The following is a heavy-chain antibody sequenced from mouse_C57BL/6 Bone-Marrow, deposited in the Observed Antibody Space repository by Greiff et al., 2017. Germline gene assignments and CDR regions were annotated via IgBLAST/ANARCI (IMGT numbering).Heavy chain of an antibody. V-gene: IGHV1-18*01. D-gene: IGHD4-1*01. J-gene: IGHJ2*01. Sequence: VQLQQSGPELVKPGASVKIPCKASGYTFTDYNMDWVKQSHGKSLEWIGDINPNNGGTIYNQKFKGKATLTVDKSSSKAYMELRSLTSEDTAVYYCAREGLGGGFDYWGQGTTLTVSS. CDR2: INPNNGGT. CDR3: AREGLGGGFDY. CDR1: GYTFTDYN.